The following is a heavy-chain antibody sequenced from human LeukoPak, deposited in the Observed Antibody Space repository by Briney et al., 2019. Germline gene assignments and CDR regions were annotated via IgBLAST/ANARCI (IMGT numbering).Heavy chain of an antibody. CDR1: WFTVSSNY. V-gene: IGHV3-53*01. CDR2: IYSGGST. Sequence: PGGSLRLSCAPSWFTVSSNYMSWVRQAPGKGLECVSVIYSGGSTYYADSVKGRFTISRDNSKNTLYLQMNSLRAEDTAVYYCARDVEYCSGGSCYAYDYWGQGTLVTVSS. D-gene: IGHD2-15*01. J-gene: IGHJ4*02. CDR3: ARDVEYCSGGSCYAYDY.